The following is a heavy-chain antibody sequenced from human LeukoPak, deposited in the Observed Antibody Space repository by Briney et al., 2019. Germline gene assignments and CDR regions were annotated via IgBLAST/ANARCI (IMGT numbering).Heavy chain of an antibody. J-gene: IGHJ6*02. CDR1: GFTVSSNY. CDR2: IYSGGST. CDR3: ARGRSPIWFGEFAYGMDV. Sequence: GGSLRLSCAASGFTVSSNYMSWVRQAPGKGLEWVSVIYSGGSTYYADSVKGRFTISRDNSKNTLYLQMNSLRAEDTAVYYCARGRSPIWFGEFAYGMDVWGQGTTVTVSS. D-gene: IGHD3-10*01. V-gene: IGHV3-66*01.